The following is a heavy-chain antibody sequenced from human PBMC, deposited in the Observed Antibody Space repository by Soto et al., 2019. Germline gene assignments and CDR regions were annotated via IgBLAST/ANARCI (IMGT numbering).Heavy chain of an antibody. Sequence: SGPTLVNPTQTLTLTGTFSRFSLSTSGVGVGWIRQPRGKALEWLALIYWDDDKRYSPSLKSRLTITKDTSKNQVVLTMTNMDPVDTATYYCAHDPVVVAATKSLNWFDPWGQGTLVTVSS. D-gene: IGHD2-15*01. V-gene: IGHV2-5*02. CDR1: RFSLSTSGVG. CDR2: IYWDDDK. J-gene: IGHJ5*02. CDR3: AHDPVVVAATKSLNWFDP.